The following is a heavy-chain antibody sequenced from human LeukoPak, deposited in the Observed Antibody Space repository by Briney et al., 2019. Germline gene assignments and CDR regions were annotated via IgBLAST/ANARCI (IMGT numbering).Heavy chain of an antibody. CDR1: GGSFSGYY. J-gene: IGHJ4*02. CDR2: INHSGST. Sequence: ETLSLTCAVYGGSFSGYYWSWIRQPPGKGLEWIGEINHSGSTNYNPSLKSRVTISVDTSKNQFSLKLSSVTAADTAVYYCASSDDSGSLNFDYWGQGTLVTVSS. CDR3: ASSDDSGSLNFDY. D-gene: IGHD1-26*01. V-gene: IGHV4-34*01.